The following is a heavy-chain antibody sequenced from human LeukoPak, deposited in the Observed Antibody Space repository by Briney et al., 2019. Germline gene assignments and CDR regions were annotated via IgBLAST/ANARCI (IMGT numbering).Heavy chain of an antibody. CDR3: AKDGRPRYCSSTSCYRLEDY. CDR2: ISGSGGST. D-gene: IGHD2-2*02. CDR1: GFTFSSYA. J-gene: IGHJ4*02. Sequence: GGSLRLSCAASGFTFSSYAMSWVRQAPGKGLEWVSAISGSGGSTYYADSVKGRFTISRDNSKNTLYLQMNSLRAEDTAVYYCAKDGRPRYCSSTSCYRLEDYWGQGTLVTVSS. V-gene: IGHV3-23*01.